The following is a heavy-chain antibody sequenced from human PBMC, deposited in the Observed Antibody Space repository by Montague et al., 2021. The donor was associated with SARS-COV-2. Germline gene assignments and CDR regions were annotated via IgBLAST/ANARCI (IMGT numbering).Heavy chain of an antibody. V-gene: IGHV4-59*01. Sequence: SETLSLTCTVYGGSISGFYWSRIRQPPGKGLEWIGYINYSGVTNYNPSLKRRVPISVDTSKNQFYLTLSPVTAAASAVYYCARIWYSSGYQGIYYFDYWGQGTLVTVSS. J-gene: IGHJ4*02. CDR2: INYSGVT. CDR3: ARIWYSSGYQGIYYFDY. D-gene: IGHD3-22*01. CDR1: GGSISGFY.